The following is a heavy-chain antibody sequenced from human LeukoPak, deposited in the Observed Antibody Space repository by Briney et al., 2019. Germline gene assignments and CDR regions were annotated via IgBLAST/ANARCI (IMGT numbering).Heavy chain of an antibody. D-gene: IGHD3-3*01. CDR1: GFTFSSYS. CDR2: ISSSSSTI. CDR3: AREDKSVLRFLGWFQDY. J-gene: IGHJ4*02. Sequence: GGSLRLSCAASGFTFSSYSMNWVRQAPGKGLEWVSYISSSSSTIYYADSVKGRFTISRDNAKNSLYLQMNSLRAEDTAVYYCAREDKSVLRFLGWFQDYWGQGTLVTVSS. V-gene: IGHV3-48*01.